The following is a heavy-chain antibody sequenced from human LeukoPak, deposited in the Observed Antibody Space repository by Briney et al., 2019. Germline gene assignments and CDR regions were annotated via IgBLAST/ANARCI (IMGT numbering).Heavy chain of an antibody. Sequence: GGSLRLSCAASGFSFSSSAMSWVRQAPGKGLEWVSYISSSGSTIYYADSVKGRFTISRDNAKNSLYLQMNSLRAEDTAVYYCARDCGGGSCYGPYDAFDIWGQGTMVTVSS. D-gene: IGHD2-15*01. V-gene: IGHV3-48*03. J-gene: IGHJ3*02. CDR1: GFSFSSSA. CDR3: ARDCGGGSCYGPYDAFDI. CDR2: ISSSGSTI.